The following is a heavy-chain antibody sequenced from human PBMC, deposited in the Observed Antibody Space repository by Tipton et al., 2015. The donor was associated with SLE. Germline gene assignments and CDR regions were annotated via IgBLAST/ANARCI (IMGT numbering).Heavy chain of an antibody. D-gene: IGHD4-17*01. Sequence: QVQLVQSGSEVKKPGASVKVSCKASGYTFTSYGISWVRQAPGQGLEWMGWISSYNGHTNYAQNLQGRITMTTDTSTNTAYMELKSLRSDDTAVYYCARDPHHGDHVYHHYYMCVWGTATPVTVSS. CDR2: ISSYNGHT. V-gene: IGHV1-18*01. CDR3: ARDPHHGDHVYHHYYMCV. CDR1: GYTFTSYG. J-gene: IGHJ6*03.